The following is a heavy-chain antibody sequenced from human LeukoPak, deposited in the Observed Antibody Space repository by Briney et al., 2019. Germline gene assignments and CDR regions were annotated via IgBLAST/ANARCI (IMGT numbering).Heavy chain of an antibody. CDR1: GDSISSRSYY. V-gene: IGHV4-39*02. Sequence: SETLSLTCTVSGDSISSRSYYWACLRQAPMKGLEWIGSIHSSGSTYYNPSLKSRLTLSVDTSKNLFSLRLISVTAADTAVYYCANSLGGDYGWFGGQFGLWGRGTLVTVSS. CDR3: ANSLGGDYGWFGGQFGL. D-gene: IGHD4-17*01. CDR2: IHSSGST. J-gene: IGHJ2*01.